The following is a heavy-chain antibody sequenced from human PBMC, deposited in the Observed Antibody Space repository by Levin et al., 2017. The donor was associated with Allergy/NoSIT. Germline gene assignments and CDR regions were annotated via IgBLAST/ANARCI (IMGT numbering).Heavy chain of an antibody. J-gene: IGHJ6*02. V-gene: IGHV1-69*13. CDR1: GGTFSRSA. Sequence: VASVKVSCKASGGTFSRSAMSWVRQAPGQGLEWMGGIIPSLGTAHYAQKFQGRVTITADESTNIAYMELRSLISADTAVYYCAGMTSEGRFFDWLLPPYFYYGLDVWGQGTTVTVSS. CDR3: AGMTSEGRFFDWLLPPYFYYGLDV. CDR2: IIPSLGTA. D-gene: IGHD3-9*01.